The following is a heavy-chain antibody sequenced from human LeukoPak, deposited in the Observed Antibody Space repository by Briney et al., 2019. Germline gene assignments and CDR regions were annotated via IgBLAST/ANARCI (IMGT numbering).Heavy chain of an antibody. D-gene: IGHD3-3*01. CDR1: GFTFSTYE. CDR2: IYYSGST. V-gene: IGHV4-59*01. CDR3: ASGRWSGYFFDI. J-gene: IGHJ3*02. Sequence: GSLRLSCTASGFTFSTYEMNWIRQPPGKGLEWIGYIYYSGSTNYNPSLKSRVTISVDTSKNQFSLKLSSVTAADTAVYYCASGRWSGYFFDIWGQGTMVTVSS.